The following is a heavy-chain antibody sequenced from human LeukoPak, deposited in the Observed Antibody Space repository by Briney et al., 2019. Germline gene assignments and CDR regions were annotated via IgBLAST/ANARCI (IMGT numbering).Heavy chain of an antibody. CDR1: GFTFSDYY. D-gene: IGHD3-10*01. J-gene: IGHJ4*02. CDR2: ISSSSSVT. Sequence: GGSLRLSCAASGFTFSDYYMSRIRQAPGKGLEWVSYISSSSSVTNYADSVKGRFTISRDNAKNSLFLQMNSLRAEDTAVYYCTRDRRRAMFRGVEGVDYWGQGTLVTVSS. V-gene: IGHV3-11*06. CDR3: TRDRRRAMFRGVEGVDY.